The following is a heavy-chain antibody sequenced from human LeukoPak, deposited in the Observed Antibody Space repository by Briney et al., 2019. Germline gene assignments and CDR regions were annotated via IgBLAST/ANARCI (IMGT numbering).Heavy chain of an antibody. J-gene: IGHJ5*02. CDR1: GYTFTSYA. Sequence: ASVKVSCKASGYTFTSYAMHWVRQAPGQRLEWMGWINAGNGNTKYSQKFQGRVTMTRDTSTSTVYMELSSLRSEDTAVYYCARASKSRWFDPWGQGTLVTVSS. CDR2: INAGNGNT. V-gene: IGHV1-3*01. CDR3: ARASKSRWFDP. D-gene: IGHD4-11*01.